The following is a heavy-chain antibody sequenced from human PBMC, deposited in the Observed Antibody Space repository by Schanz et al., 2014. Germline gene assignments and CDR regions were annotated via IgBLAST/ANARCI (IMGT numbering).Heavy chain of an antibody. CDR3: ARDRVYSYGLPADY. CDR2: INPSGGST. Sequence: QVQLVQSGAEVKKPGSSVKVSCEASGDTFTRYYMHWVRQAPGQGLEWMGIINPSGGSTDYAQKFQGRVTMTRDTSTSTVYMELSSLRSEDTAVYYCARDRVYSYGLPADYWGQGTLVTVSS. J-gene: IGHJ4*02. CDR1: GDTFTRYY. V-gene: IGHV1-46*01. D-gene: IGHD5-18*01.